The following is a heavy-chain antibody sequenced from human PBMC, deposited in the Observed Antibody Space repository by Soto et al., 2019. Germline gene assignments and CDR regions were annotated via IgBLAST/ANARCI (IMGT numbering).Heavy chain of an antibody. CDR2: IIPIFGTA. D-gene: IGHD3-22*01. J-gene: IGHJ6*02. CDR3: ARDGGYYDSSGRRGMDV. Sequence: SVKVSCKASGGTFSSYAISWVRQAPGQGLEWMGGIIPIFGTANYAQKFQGRVTITADESTSTAYMELSSLRSEDTAVYYCARDGGYYDSSGRRGMDVWGQGTTVTVSS. V-gene: IGHV1-69*13. CDR1: GGTFSSYA.